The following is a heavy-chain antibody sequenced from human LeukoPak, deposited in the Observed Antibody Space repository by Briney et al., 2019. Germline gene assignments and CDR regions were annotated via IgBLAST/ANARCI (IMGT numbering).Heavy chain of an antibody. CDR2: IYLGDSDT. CDR3: ARVGSSFDWFDP. J-gene: IGHJ5*02. V-gene: IGHV5-51*01. D-gene: IGHD6-13*01. CDR1: GNXFITYW. Sequence: GESLKISCHGSGNXFITYWICWVRQMPGKGLEWMGIIYLGDSDTRYSPSFQGQVTISADKSISTAYLQWSSLKASDTGIYYCARVGSSFDWFDPWGQGTLVTVSS.